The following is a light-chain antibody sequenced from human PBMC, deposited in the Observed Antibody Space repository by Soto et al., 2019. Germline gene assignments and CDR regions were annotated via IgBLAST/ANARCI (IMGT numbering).Light chain of an antibody. Sequence: DIVMTQSPDSLAVSLGVRATITCKSSRSVLYPSDKRNYLAWYQQKPGQPPKLLLYWASTRESGVPARFTGSGSGTDFTRTINSLQAEDVAIYFCQQYYETPHTFGQGTKLEL. CDR1: RSVLYPSDKRNY. J-gene: IGKJ2*01. CDR2: WAS. CDR3: QQYYETPHT. V-gene: IGKV4-1*01.